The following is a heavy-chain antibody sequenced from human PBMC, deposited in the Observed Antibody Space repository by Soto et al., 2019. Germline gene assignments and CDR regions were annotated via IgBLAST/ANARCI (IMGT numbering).Heavy chain of an antibody. CDR1: GGSCRGYY. CDR3: ASLPAANLYYYYYGMDV. V-gene: IGHV4-34*01. D-gene: IGHD2-2*01. Sequence: PSETLSLTGAVYGGSCRGYYWSWIRQPPGKGLEWIGEINHSGSTNYNPSLKSRVTISVDTSKNQFSLKLSSVTAADTAVYYCASLPAANLYYYYYGMDVWGQGTTVTVSS. J-gene: IGHJ6*02. CDR2: INHSGST.